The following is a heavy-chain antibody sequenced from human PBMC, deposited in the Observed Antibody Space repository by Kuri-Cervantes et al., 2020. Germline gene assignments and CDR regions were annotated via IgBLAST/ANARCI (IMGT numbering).Heavy chain of an antibody. Sequence: ESLKISCNVSGGSISSYYWSWIRQPAGKGLEWIGRIYTSGSTNYNPSLKSRVTMSVDTSKNQFSLKLSSVTAADTAVYYCARDGRCSGGSCYSPWGQGTLVTVSS. CDR2: IYTSGST. V-gene: IGHV4-4*07. CDR3: ARDGRCSGGSCYSP. J-gene: IGHJ5*02. D-gene: IGHD2-15*01. CDR1: GGSISSYY.